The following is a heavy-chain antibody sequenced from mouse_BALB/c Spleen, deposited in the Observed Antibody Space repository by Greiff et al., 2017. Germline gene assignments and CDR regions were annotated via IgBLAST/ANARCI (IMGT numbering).Heavy chain of an antibody. D-gene: IGHD1-1*01. CDR1: GYTFTSYW. CDR2: IYPGSGST. V-gene: IGHV1S22*01. CDR3: TALRFDY. J-gene: IGHJ2*01. Sequence: LQQPGSELVRPGASVKLSCKASGYTFTSYWMHWVKQRPGQGLEWIGNIYPGSGSTNYDEKFKSKATLTVDTSSSTAYMQLSSLTSEDSAVYYCTALRFDYWGQGTTLTVSS.